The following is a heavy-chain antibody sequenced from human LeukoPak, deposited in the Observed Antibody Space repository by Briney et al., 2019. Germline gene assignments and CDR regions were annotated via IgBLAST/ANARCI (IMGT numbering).Heavy chain of an antibody. CDR3: TTVGLYDILTGHYHDSFDR. CDR2: IKGKIDGGTK. D-gene: IGHD3-9*01. Sequence: GGSLRLSCAASGFTFSNAWMSWVRQAPGKGLEWVGRIKGKIDGGTKDHAAPVKGRFTISRDDSKNTLYLQMNSLKTEDTAVYYCTTVGLYDILTGHYHDSFDRWGQGTMVTVSS. CDR1: GFTFSNAW. J-gene: IGHJ3*01. V-gene: IGHV3-15*01.